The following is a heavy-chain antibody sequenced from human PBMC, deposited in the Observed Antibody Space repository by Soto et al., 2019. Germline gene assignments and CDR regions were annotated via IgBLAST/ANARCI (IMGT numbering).Heavy chain of an antibody. D-gene: IGHD2-15*01. CDR2: IWFDGSDA. CDR3: AREGYCSGGGCSGGMDV. CDR1: GFAFSGYG. V-gene: IGHV3-33*01. J-gene: IGHJ6*02. Sequence: QAQLVESGGGVVRPGRSQRLSCAASGFAFSGYGMHWVRQAPGKGLEWVAFIWFDGSDALYSDSVKGRFGITRDNSKNTLFLQLNSLRGDDTAVYYCAREGYCSGGGCSGGMDVWGQGTTVTVSS.